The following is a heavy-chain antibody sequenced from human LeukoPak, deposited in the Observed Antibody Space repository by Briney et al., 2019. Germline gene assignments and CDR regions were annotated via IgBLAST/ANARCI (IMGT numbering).Heavy chain of an antibody. CDR3: AKTQRSTNWNLDTTSFDY. D-gene: IGHD1-7*01. CDR1: GFTFSSYA. Sequence: GSLRLSCAASGFTFSSYAMSWVRQAPGKGLEWVSAISGSGGSTYYADSVKGRFTISRDNSKNTLYLQMNSLRAEDTAVYYCAKTQRSTNWNLDTTSFDYWGQGTLVTVSS. J-gene: IGHJ4*02. CDR2: ISGSGGST. V-gene: IGHV3-23*01.